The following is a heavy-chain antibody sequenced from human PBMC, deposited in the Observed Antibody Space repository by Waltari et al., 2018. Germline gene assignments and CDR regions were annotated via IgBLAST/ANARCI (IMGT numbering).Heavy chain of an antibody. CDR1: GGTFSSYA. J-gene: IGHJ3*02. V-gene: IGHV1-69*13. CDR2: IIPIFGTA. CDR3: ARSLASAFDI. Sequence: QVQLVQSGAEVKKPGSSVQVSCKASGGTFSSYAISWVGQAPGQGLEWMGRIIPIFGTANYAQKFQGRVTITAEKSTSTAYMELSRLRSEDTAVYYCARSLASAFDIWGQGTMVTVSS.